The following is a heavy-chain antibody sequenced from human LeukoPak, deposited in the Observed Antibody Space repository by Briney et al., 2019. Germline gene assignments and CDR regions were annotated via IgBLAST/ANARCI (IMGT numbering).Heavy chain of an antibody. CDR1: GGSISSSSYY. CDR2: IYYSGST. J-gene: IGHJ4*02. Sequence: SETLSLTCTVSGGSISSSSYYWGWIRQPPGKGLEWIGSIYYSGSTYYNPPLKSRVTISVDTSKNPFSLKLSSVTAADTAVYYCARRYRTLKHYDYWGQGTLVTVSS. CDR3: ARRYRTLKHYDY. D-gene: IGHD1-26*01. V-gene: IGHV4-39*01.